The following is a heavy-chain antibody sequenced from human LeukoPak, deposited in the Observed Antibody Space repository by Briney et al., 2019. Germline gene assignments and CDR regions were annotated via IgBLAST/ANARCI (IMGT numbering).Heavy chain of an antibody. V-gene: IGHV4-59*01. CDR2: IYYSGST. D-gene: IGHD4-11*01. Sequence: SETLSLTCTVSGGSISSYYWSWIRQPPGKGLEWIGYIYYSGSTNYNPSLKSRVTISVDTSKNQFSPKLSSVTAADTAVYYCARGDYSNYVGMDYWGQGTLVTVSS. CDR1: GGSISSYY. CDR3: ARGDYSNYVGMDY. J-gene: IGHJ4*02.